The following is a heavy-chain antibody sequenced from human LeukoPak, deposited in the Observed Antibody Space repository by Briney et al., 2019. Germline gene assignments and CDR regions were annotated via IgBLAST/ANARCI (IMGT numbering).Heavy chain of an antibody. V-gene: IGHV4-34*01. D-gene: IGHD5-18*01. Sequence: SETLSLTCAVYGGSFSGYYWSWIRQPPGKGLEWIGEINHSENTNYNPSLKSRVTISVDTSKNQFSLKLSSVTAADTAVYYCARRIDPDTCWFDPWGQGTLVTVSS. CDR3: ARRIDPDTCWFDP. J-gene: IGHJ5*02. CDR2: INHSENT. CDR1: GGSFSGYY.